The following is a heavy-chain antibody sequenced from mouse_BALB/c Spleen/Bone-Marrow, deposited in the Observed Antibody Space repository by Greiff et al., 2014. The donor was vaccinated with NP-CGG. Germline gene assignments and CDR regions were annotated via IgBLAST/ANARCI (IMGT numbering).Heavy chain of an antibody. J-gene: IGHJ2*01. CDR2: INPYNGVT. CDR3: GRWAN. Sequence: EVKLMESGPELVKPGASVKISCKASGYSFTDYFMNWVKQSHGKSLEWIGRINPYNGVTFYKQNFKGKATLTVDKYSSTALMELLSLTSEDSAVYYCGRWANWGQGTTLTVSS. V-gene: IGHV1-37*01. CDR1: GYSFTDYF.